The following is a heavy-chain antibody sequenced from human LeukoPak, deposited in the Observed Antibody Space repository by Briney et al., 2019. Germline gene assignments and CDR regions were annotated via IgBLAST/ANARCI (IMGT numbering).Heavy chain of an antibody. D-gene: IGHD3-9*01. CDR2: ISGSGGST. J-gene: IGHJ3*02. CDR1: GFTFSSYA. V-gene: IGHV3-23*01. CDR3: AKDRRAARYFDWLSKIDAFDI. Sequence: GGSLRLSCAASGFTFSSYAMSWVRQAPGKGLEWVSAISGSGGSTYYADSVKGRFTISRDNSKNTLYLQMNSLRAEDTAVYYCAKDRRAARYFDWLSKIDAFDIWGQGTMVTVSS.